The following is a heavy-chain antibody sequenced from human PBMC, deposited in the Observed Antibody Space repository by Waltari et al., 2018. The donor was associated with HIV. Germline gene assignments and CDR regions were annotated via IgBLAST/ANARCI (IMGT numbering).Heavy chain of an antibody. CDR3: ARPYSSSWYYFDY. Sequence: QLQLQESGQGLVKPSETLSLICTVPGGSISSSSYYWGWLRQPHGKGLEWIGSIYYSGSTYYNPSLKSRVTISVDTSKNQFSLKLSSVTAADTAVYYCARPYSSSWYYFDYWGQGTLVTVSS. CDR2: IYYSGST. CDR1: GGSISSSSYY. D-gene: IGHD6-13*01. J-gene: IGHJ4*02. V-gene: IGHV4-39*01.